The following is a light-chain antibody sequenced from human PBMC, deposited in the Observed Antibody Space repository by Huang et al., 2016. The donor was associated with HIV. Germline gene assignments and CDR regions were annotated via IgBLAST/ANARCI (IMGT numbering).Light chain of an antibody. Sequence: AIQMTQSPSSLSASTGDKITITCRASQDISTFLAWYQQKPGKPPTLLIHTASLLQTGVPSRFNASGSGTDFTLTVTCLQSDDFASYYCQQYYSHTTFGPGTKV. V-gene: IGKV1-8*01. CDR2: TAS. CDR1: QDISTF. CDR3: QQYYSHTT. J-gene: IGKJ3*01.